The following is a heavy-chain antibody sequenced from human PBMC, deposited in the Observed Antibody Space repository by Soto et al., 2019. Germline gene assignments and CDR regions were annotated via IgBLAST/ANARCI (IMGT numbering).Heavy chain of an antibody. CDR1: GGSISSYF. CDR2: FYYSGST. J-gene: IGHJ4*02. D-gene: IGHD2-2*01. Sequence: SETLSLTCTVSGGSISSYFWSWIRQPPGKGLEWIGYFYYSGSTNYNPSLKSRVTISVDTSKNQFSLKLSSVTAADTAVYYCARVPDVWGPGILVTVAS. V-gene: IGHV4-59*01. CDR3: ARVPDV.